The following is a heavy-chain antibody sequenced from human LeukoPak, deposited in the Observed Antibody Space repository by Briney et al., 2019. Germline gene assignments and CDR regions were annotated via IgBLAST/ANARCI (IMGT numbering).Heavy chain of an antibody. CDR1: GYTFTSYG. V-gene: IGHV1-18*01. CDR2: ISAYNGNT. CDR3: ARVGALDTVTYYYYYYMDV. Sequence: GASVNVSCKASGYTFTSYGISWVRQAPGQGLEWMGWISAYNGNTNYAQKLQGRVTMTTDTSTSTAYMELRSLRSDDTAVYYCARVGALDTVTYYYYYYMDVWGKGTTVTVSS. J-gene: IGHJ6*03. D-gene: IGHD4-11*01.